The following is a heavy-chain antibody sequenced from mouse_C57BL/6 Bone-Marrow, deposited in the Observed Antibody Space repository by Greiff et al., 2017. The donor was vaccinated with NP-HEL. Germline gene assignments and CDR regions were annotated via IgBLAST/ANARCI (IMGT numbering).Heavy chain of an antibody. Sequence: QVQLQPPGTELVKPGASVKLSCKASGYTFTSYWMHWVKQRPGQGLEWIGNINPSNGGTNYNEKFKSKATLTVDKSSSTAYMQLSSLTSEDSAVYYCASEGITTDVWYFDVWGTGTTVTVSS. CDR3: ASEGITTDVWYFDV. CDR2: INPSNGGT. D-gene: IGHD1-1*01. CDR1: GYTFTSYW. V-gene: IGHV1-53*01. J-gene: IGHJ1*03.